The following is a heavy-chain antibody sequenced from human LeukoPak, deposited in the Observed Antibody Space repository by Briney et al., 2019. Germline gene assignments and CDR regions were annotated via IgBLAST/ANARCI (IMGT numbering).Heavy chain of an antibody. D-gene: IGHD3-10*01. CDR1: GYTFTSYY. V-gene: IGHV1-46*01. J-gene: IGHJ4*02. CDR2: INPSGGST. CDR3: ARDHEYYYGSGSYYPGGCDY. Sequence: ASVRVSCKASGYTFTSYYMHWVRQAPGQGLEWMGIINPSGGSTSYAQKFQGRVTMTRDTSTSTVYMELSSLRSEDTAVYYCARDHEYYYGSGSYYPGGCDYWGQGTLVTVSS.